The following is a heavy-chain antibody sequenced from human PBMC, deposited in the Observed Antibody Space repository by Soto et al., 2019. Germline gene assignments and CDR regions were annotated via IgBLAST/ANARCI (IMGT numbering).Heavy chain of an antibody. D-gene: IGHD3-22*01. V-gene: IGHV3-74*01. CDR1: GFTFSSYW. CDR2: INSDGSST. Sequence: GGSLRLSCAASGFTFSSYWMHWVRQAPGKGLVWVSRINSDGSSTSYADSVKGRFTISRDNAKNTLYLQMNSLRAEDTAVYYCATRGDDSSGYDYYYYYYVMDVWGQGSTVTVSS. CDR3: ATRGDDSSGYDYYYYYYVMDV. J-gene: IGHJ6*02.